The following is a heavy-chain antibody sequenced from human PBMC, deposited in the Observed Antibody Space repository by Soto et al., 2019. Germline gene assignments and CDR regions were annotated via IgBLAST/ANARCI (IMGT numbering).Heavy chain of an antibody. Sequence: ASVKVSCKASGYTFTSYGISWVRQAPGQGLEWMGWISAYNGNTNYAQKLQGRVTMTTDTSTSTAYMELRSLRSDDTAVYYCARGLLGYDILTAYYHPDQRWFDPWGQGILVTVS. V-gene: IGHV1-18*01. J-gene: IGHJ5*02. CDR2: ISAYNGNT. CDR3: ARGLLGYDILTAYYHPDQRWFDP. D-gene: IGHD3-9*01. CDR1: GYTFTSYG.